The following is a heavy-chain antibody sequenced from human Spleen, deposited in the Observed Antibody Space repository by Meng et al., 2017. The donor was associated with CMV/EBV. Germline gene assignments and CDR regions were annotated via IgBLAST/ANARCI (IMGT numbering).Heavy chain of an antibody. V-gene: IGHV4-34*01. CDR2: INHSGST. Sequence: SFSGYYWSWIRQPPGKGLEWIGEINHSGSTNYNPSLKSRVTISVDTSKKQFSLKLSSVTAADTAVYYCARSEGGYCSSTSCSNWFDPWGQGTLVTVSS. CDR1: SFSGYY. J-gene: IGHJ5*02. CDR3: ARSEGGYCSSTSCSNWFDP. D-gene: IGHD2-2*01.